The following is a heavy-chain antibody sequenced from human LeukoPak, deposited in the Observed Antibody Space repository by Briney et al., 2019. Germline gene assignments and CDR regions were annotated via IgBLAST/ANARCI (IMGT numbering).Heavy chain of an antibody. J-gene: IGHJ4*02. D-gene: IGHD3-22*01. V-gene: IGHV4-39*07. CDR3: ARLRFHYDSSGYNYFDY. CDR1: RGSISRTSYS. Sequence: SDTQSLTCSVSRGSISRTSYSWGWIRQPPGKGLEWIGNIYYTGTAYHNPSLKSRVTISLDTSKSHFSLNLSSVTAADTAIYYCARLRFHYDSSGYNYFDYWGPGTLITVSS. CDR2: IYYTGTA.